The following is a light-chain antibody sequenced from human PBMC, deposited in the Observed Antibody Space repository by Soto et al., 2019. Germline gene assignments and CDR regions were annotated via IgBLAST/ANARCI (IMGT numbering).Light chain of an antibody. CDR1: QSVSSY. Sequence: EIVMTQSPATRSVSPGERVTLSCRASQSVSSYLAWYQQKPGQPPRLLIYDASTRATGIQARFSGSGSGPESTLTVTSLQSEDFAIYYCHQYNAWPFFTFGPGTRVDI. CDR2: DAS. J-gene: IGKJ3*01. CDR3: HQYNAWPFFT. V-gene: IGKV3-15*01.